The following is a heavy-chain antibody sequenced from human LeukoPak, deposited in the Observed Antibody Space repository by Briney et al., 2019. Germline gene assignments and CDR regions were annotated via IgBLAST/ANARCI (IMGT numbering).Heavy chain of an antibody. D-gene: IGHD2-21*02. CDR1: GFTFSSYA. V-gene: IGHV3-23*01. J-gene: IGHJ4*02. CDR2: ISGSGGST. Sequence: PGGSLRLSCAASGFTFSSYAMSWVRQAPGKGLEWVSAISGSGGSTYYADSVKGRFTISRDNSKNTLYLQMNSLRAEDTAVYYCARASKVVVTAIPYWGQGTLVTVSS. CDR3: ARASKVVVTAIPY.